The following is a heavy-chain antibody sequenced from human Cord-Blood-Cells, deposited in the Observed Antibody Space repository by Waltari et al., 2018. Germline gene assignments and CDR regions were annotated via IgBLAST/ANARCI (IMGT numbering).Heavy chain of an antibody. J-gene: IGHJ2*01. D-gene: IGHD3-10*01. V-gene: IGHV3-9*01. CDR2: IRWNSVSI. CDR3: AKAGNYGSGSYYWYFDL. Sequence: EVQLVESGGGLVQPGRSLRPSCAASGFTFDDYAMHGVRQAPGRGLEWVSGIRWNSVSIGYAESVNGRVNISRDNAKNSLYLQMNSRRAEDTAVYYCAKAGNYGSGSYYWYFDLCGRGTLVTVSS. CDR1: GFTFDDYA.